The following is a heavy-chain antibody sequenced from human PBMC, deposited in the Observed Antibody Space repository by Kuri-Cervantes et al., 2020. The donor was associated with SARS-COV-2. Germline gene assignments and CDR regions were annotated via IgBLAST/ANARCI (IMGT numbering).Heavy chain of an antibody. CDR3: TRGDFWSGYYLDY. V-gene: IGHV3-49*04. J-gene: IGHJ4*02. Sequence: GESLKISCAASGFTFSSYSMNWVRQAPGKGLEWVGFIRSKAYGGTTEYAASVKGRFTISRDDSKSIAYLQMNSLKTEDTAVYYCTRGDFWSGYYLDYWGQGTLVTVSS. CDR1: GFTFSSYS. D-gene: IGHD3-3*01. CDR2: IRSKAYGGTT.